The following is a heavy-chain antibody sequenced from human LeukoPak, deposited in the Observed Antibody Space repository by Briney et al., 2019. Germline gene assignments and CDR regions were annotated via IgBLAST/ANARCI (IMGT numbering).Heavy chain of an antibody. V-gene: IGHV3-7*01. J-gene: IGHJ4*02. CDR3: ARVEDYDILTGFDY. CDR2: IKQDGREN. D-gene: IGHD3-9*01. Sequence: PGGSLRLSCAASGFTFSSYWMSWVRQAPGKGLEWVANIKQDGRENYYVDSVKGRFTISRDNTKNSLYVQMNSLRAEDTAVYYCARVEDYDILTGFDYWGQGILVTVSS. CDR1: GFTFSSYW.